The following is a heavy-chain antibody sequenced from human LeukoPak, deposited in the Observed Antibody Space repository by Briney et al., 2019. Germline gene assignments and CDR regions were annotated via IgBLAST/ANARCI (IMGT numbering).Heavy chain of an antibody. CDR3: ATDYYDSSGYYSIDY. V-gene: IGHV1-18*01. J-gene: IGHJ4*02. D-gene: IGHD3-22*01. CDR1: GYTFTRYG. Sequence: SVKISCKASGYTFTRYGISWVRQAPGQGLEWMGWINTYNGNTDYAQKLQGRVTMTTDTSTSTAYMELRSLRSDDTALYYCATDYYDSSGYYSIDYWGQGTLVTVSS. CDR2: INTYNGNT.